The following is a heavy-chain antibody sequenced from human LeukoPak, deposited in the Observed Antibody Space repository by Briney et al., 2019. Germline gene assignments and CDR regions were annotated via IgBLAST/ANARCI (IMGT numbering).Heavy chain of an antibody. CDR1: GFTFSSYG. D-gene: IGHD3-9*01. J-gene: IGHJ4*02. V-gene: IGHV3-30*18. CDR2: ISYDGSNK. Sequence: GSLSLSCAASGFTFSSYGMHWVRPAPGKGLEWVAVISYDGSNKYYADSVKGRFTITRDNSKNTLYLQMNSLRAEDTAVYYCAKGGVNYDILTGDRYWGQGTLVTVSS. CDR3: AKGGVNYDILTGDRY.